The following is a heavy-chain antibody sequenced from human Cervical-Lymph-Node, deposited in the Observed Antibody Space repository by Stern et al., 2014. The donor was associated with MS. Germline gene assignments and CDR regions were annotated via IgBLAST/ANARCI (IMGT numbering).Heavy chain of an antibody. V-gene: IGHV4-61*02. CDR2: IHPSGSA. J-gene: IGHJ4*02. CDR3: ASGYRIFDY. D-gene: IGHD5-18*01. CDR1: GGSISSGSDY. Sequence: VQLVQSGPGLVKPSQTLSLTCTVSGGSISSGSDYWSWIRQPVGKGLEWIGRIHPSGSAFYTPSLKSRVTISTDPSMNQFSLELTSATAADTAIYYCASGYRIFDYWGQGILVTVSS.